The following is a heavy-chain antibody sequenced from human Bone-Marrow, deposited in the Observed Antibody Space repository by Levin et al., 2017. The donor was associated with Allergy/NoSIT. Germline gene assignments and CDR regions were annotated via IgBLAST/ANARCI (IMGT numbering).Heavy chain of an antibody. CDR2: IYYSGSS. Sequence: SQTLSLTCTVSGGSISSDDYYWGWIRQPPGKGLEWIGYIYYSGSSYYNPSLKGRVSMSLDTSKNQFSLKLSSLTAADTAVYYCARVPSYDTSGYSPVDYWGQGTLVTVSS. CDR1: GGSISSDDYY. D-gene: IGHD3-22*01. V-gene: IGHV4-30-4*01. CDR3: ARVPSYDTSGYSPVDY. J-gene: IGHJ4*02.